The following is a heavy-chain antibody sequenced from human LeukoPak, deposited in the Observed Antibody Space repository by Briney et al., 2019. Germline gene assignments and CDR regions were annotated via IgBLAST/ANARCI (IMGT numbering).Heavy chain of an antibody. Sequence: GASVTVSCTASGYTFTSYGINWVRQAPGQGLEWMGWISGYNGHTNYVQKMQGRVTMTTDTSTNTAYMELSILRSDETAVYYCARGPGIAVAGVFDYWGQGSLVTVSS. CDR1: GYTFTSYG. J-gene: IGHJ4*02. D-gene: IGHD6-19*01. CDR2: ISGYNGHT. V-gene: IGHV1-18*04. CDR3: ARGPGIAVAGVFDY.